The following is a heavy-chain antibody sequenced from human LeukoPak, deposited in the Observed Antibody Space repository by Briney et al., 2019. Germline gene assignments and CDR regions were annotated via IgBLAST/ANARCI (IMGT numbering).Heavy chain of an antibody. CDR3: AKSNGYGLVDI. D-gene: IGHD3-10*01. CDR2: IFYSGST. J-gene: IGHJ3*02. CDR1: GGSLSGYY. Sequence: PSETLSLTCAVSGGSLSGYYWTWVRQAPGKGLEWIGNIFYSGSTYYSPSLKSRVTISLDTSRNQFSLKLNSVTAADTAVYYCAKSNGYGLVDIWGQGTMVTVSS. V-gene: IGHV4-34*12.